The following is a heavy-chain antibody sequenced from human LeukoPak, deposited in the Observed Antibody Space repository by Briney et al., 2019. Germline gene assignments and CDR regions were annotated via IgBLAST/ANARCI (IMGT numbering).Heavy chain of an antibody. D-gene: IGHD3-10*01. J-gene: IGHJ5*02. CDR2: ISYDGSNK. Sequence: GGSLRLSCAASGFTFSSYGMHWVRQAPGKGLEWVTLISYDGSNKYYADSVKGRFTISRDNSKNSLYLRMNSLRAEDTAIYYCAKDQSGGSWFGDRGGQGTLVTVSS. CDR1: GFTFSSYG. V-gene: IGHV3-30*18. CDR3: AKDQSGGSWFGDR.